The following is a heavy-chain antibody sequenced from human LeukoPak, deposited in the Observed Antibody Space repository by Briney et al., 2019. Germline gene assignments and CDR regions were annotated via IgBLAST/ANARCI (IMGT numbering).Heavy chain of an antibody. CDR1: GGSISSYY. V-gene: IGHV4-59*12. J-gene: IGHJ4*02. Sequence: SETLSLTCTVSGGSISSYYWSWIRQPPGKGLEWIGYIYYSGSTNYNPSLKSRVTISVDTPKNQFSLKLSSVTAADTAVYYCARGREGYDFWSGYYTGRGYDYWGQGTLVTVSS. D-gene: IGHD3-3*01. CDR2: IYYSGST. CDR3: ARGREGYDFWSGYYTGRGYDY.